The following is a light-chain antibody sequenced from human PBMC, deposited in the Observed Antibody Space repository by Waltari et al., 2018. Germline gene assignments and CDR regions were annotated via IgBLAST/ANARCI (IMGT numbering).Light chain of an antibody. Sequence: EIVLTQSPATLSLSPGERATLSCRASQSLSSSLAWYQQKPGQAPRLLIYDASNRATGIPARFSGSGSGTDFTLTISSLEPEDFAVYYCQQRSNWPLTFGGGTKVEIK. CDR3: QQRSNWPLT. CDR2: DAS. CDR1: QSLSSS. V-gene: IGKV3-11*01. J-gene: IGKJ4*01.